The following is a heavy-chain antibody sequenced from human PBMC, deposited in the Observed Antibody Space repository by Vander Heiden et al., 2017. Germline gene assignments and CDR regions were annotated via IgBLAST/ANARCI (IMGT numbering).Heavy chain of an antibody. V-gene: IGHV4-39*01. J-gene: IGHJ4*02. CDR3: ARLTRKYDFPRYYFDY. CDR1: GGSISSSSYY. CDR2: IYYSGST. D-gene: IGHD3-3*01. Sequence: QLQLQESGPGLVKPSETLSLTCTVSGGSISSSSYYWGWIRQPPGKGLEWIGSIYYSGSTYYNPSLKSRVTISVDTSKNQFSLKLSSVTAADTAVYYCARLTRKYDFPRYYFDYWGQGTLVTVSS.